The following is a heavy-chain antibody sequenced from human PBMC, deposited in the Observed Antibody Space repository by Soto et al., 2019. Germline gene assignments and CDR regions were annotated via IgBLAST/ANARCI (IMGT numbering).Heavy chain of an antibody. Sequence: GSLRLSCAVSGFTFSSYEMNWVRQAPGKGREWVSYISASGYVTYYADSVKGRFIMSRDNANNSLCLQLNSLRADDTAVYYCARSSPRFLWAFDIWGQGTLVTVSS. V-gene: IGHV3-48*03. CDR1: GFTFSSYE. CDR3: ARSSPRFLWAFDI. J-gene: IGHJ3*02. CDR2: ISASGYVT. D-gene: IGHD3-3*01.